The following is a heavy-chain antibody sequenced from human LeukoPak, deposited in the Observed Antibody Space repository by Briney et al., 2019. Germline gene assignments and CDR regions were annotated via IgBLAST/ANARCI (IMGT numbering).Heavy chain of an antibody. CDR2: MNPNSGNT. CDR1: GYTFTSYD. CDR3: ARSFNGNDY. D-gene: IGHD3-10*01. Sequence: GASVKVSCKASGYTFTSYDINWVRQATGQGLEWMGLMNPNSGNTGYAQKFQGRVTMTRNTSVSTAYMELSCLRSEDTAVYYCARSFNGNDYWGQGTLVTVSS. J-gene: IGHJ4*02. V-gene: IGHV1-8*01.